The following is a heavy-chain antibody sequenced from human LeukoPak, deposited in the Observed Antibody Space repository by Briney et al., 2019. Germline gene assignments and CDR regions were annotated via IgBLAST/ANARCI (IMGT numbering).Heavy chain of an antibody. CDR3: ARGFYSSGRLD. Sequence: GGSLRLSCAASGFTFSSYSMNWVRQAPGKGLEWVSYISSSSTIYYADSVKGRFTISRDNAKNSLYLQMNSLRAEDTAVYYCARGFYSSGRLDWGQGTLVTVSS. V-gene: IGHV3-48*01. D-gene: IGHD6-19*01. CDR1: GFTFSSYS. J-gene: IGHJ4*02. CDR2: ISSSSTI.